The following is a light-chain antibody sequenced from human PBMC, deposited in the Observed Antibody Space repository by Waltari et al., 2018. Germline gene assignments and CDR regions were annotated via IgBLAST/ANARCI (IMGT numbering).Light chain of an antibody. Sequence: SALSQPSSVSGSPAHSLTLSSTGPTRDVGCYILVSWYQQYPGQAPKLMVYEVTKRTSGVPDRFSGSKSGNTASLTISGLQSEDEADYYCCSYAGLGIYVFGTGTKVTVL. J-gene: IGLJ1*01. CDR2: EVT. CDR1: TRDVGCYIL. V-gene: IGLV2-23*02. CDR3: CSYAGLGIYV.